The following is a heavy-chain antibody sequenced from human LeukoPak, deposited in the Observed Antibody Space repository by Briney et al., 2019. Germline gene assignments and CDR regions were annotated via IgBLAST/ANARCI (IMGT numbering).Heavy chain of an antibody. J-gene: IGHJ4*02. Sequence: PGGSLRLSCAASGFIFSGHVMHWVRQAPGKGLEWVSLISYDGSNKDYADSVKGRFTISRDNSKNTLYLQMNGLRAEDTAVYYCARGYNDFWSGSRFVSWGQGTLVIVSS. CDR2: ISYDGSNK. CDR1: GFIFSGHV. V-gene: IGHV3-30-3*01. CDR3: ARGYNDFWSGSRFVS. D-gene: IGHD3-3*01.